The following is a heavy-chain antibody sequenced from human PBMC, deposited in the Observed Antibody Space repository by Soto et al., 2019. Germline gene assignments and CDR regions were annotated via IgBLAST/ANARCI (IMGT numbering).Heavy chain of an antibody. CDR3: ARDRVAVAGILDY. V-gene: IGHV3-30-3*01. Sequence: GGSLRLSCSASGFTFSSYAMHWVRQAPGKGLEWVAVISYDGSNKYYADSVKGRFTISRDNSKNTLYLQMNSLRAEDTAVYYCARDRVAVAGILDYWGQGTLVTVSS. CDR2: ISYDGSNK. CDR1: GFTFSSYA. J-gene: IGHJ4*02. D-gene: IGHD6-19*01.